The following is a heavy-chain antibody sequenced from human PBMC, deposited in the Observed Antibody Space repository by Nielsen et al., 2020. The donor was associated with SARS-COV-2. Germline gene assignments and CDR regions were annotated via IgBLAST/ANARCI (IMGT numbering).Heavy chain of an antibody. V-gene: IGHV3-21*01. CDR3: ARDSITMVRGVIYYYGMDV. D-gene: IGHD3-10*01. CDR1: GFTFSSYS. Sequence: GGSLRLSCAASGFTFSSYSMNWVRQAPGKGLEWVSSISSSSSYIYYADSVKGRFTISRDNAKNSLYLQMNSLRAEDTAVYYCARDSITMVRGVIYYYGMDVWGQGTTVTVSS. J-gene: IGHJ6*02. CDR2: ISSSSSYI.